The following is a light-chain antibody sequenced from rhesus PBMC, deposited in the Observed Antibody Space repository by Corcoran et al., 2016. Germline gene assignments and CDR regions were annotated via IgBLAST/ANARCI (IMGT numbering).Light chain of an antibody. J-gene: IGKJ4*01. Sequence: DIQMTQSPASVSASVGDRVTITCLARQGISSWLAWYQQKQRKAPKLLIYAASRLTSGVPSWFSGSGTWTDFTLTISSLQPEDFATYYCQQHKSYPLTFGGGTKVEI. CDR2: AAS. CDR3: QQHKSYPLT. V-gene: IGKV1S6*01. CDR1: QGISSW.